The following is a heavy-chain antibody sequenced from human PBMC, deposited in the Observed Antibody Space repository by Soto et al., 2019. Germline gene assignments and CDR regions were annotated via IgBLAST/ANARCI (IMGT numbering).Heavy chain of an antibody. Sequence: HPGGSLRLSCAASGFTFSTYWMHWVRQAPGKGLVWVSRINSDGSSHIFYADSVKGRFTISRDNAKNSLYLQMNSLRAEDTAVYYCAIEKVGAPSVHVFDIWGQGTMVTVSS. CDR1: GFTFSTYW. CDR3: AIEKVGAPSVHVFDI. V-gene: IGHV3-74*01. D-gene: IGHD1-26*01. CDR2: INSDGSSHI. J-gene: IGHJ3*02.